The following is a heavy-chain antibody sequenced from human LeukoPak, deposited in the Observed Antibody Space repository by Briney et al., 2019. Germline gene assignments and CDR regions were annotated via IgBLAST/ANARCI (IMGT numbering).Heavy chain of an antibody. CDR2: ISYDGNIK. CDR3: ARDYLMGGTTGKAFDI. V-gene: IGHV3-30*03. CDR1: GFTFSTYG. D-gene: IGHD1-26*01. J-gene: IGHJ3*02. Sequence: TGGSLRLSCVASGFTFSTYGMHWVRQAPGRGLEWVALISYDGNIKYYTDSVKGRFTISRDNSKNTLYLQMNSLRAEDTAVYYCARDYLMGGTTGKAFDIWGQGTMVTISS.